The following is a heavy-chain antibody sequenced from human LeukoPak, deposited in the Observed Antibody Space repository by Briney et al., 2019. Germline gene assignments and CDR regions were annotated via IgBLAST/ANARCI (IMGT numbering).Heavy chain of an antibody. CDR2: IKHDGSEK. CDR3: ASTYYNSAY. CDR1: GFIFNTYW. V-gene: IGHV3-7*01. Sequence: PGGSLRLSCATSGFIFNTYWMSWVRQAPGKGLEWVANIKHDGSEKVYVDSVKGRFTISRDNAKNSLYLQMNSLRAEDTAVYYCASTYYNSAYWGQGTLVTVSS. D-gene: IGHD5-24*01. J-gene: IGHJ4*02.